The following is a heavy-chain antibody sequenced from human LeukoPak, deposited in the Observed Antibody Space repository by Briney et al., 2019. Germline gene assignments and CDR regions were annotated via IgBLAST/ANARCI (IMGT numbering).Heavy chain of an antibody. V-gene: IGHV3-23*01. J-gene: IGHJ4*02. CDR2: ISGNGRST. Sequence: GGSLRLSCTGSGFTFSTHAMTWVRQAPGKGPEWAASISGNGRSTYYSDSVRGRFTISRDNSRNTLYLQMNSLRVDDTAVYYCVSRAFASVLYYFDFWGQGALVTVSP. CDR3: VSRAFASVLYYFDF. D-gene: IGHD3-10*01. CDR1: GFTFSTHA.